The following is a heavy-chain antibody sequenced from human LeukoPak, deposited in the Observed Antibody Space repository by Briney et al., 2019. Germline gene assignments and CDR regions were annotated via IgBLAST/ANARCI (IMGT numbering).Heavy chain of an antibody. D-gene: IGHD6-19*01. CDR1: GFTFSSYS. V-gene: IGHV3-48*04. Sequence: PGGSLRLSCAASGFTFSSYSMNWVRQAPGKGLEWVSYISTSSSAIYYADSVKGRFTISRDNAKNSLHLQMNSLRAEDAAVYYCASSTSGWFNDVIDIWGQGTMVTVSS. CDR3: ASSTSGWFNDVIDI. J-gene: IGHJ3*02. CDR2: ISTSSSAI.